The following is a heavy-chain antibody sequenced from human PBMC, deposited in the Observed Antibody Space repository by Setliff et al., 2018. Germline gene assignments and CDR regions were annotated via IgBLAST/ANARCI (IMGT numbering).Heavy chain of an antibody. CDR2: ISGSGGST. D-gene: IGHD3-10*01. CDR1: GFTFSSYA. Sequence: GGSLRLSCAASGFTFSSYAMSWVRQAPGRGLAWVSAISGSGGSTYYADSVKGRFTISRDNFKNTLYLQMNSLRAEDTAVYFCARWEEGSGNFYCYYMDVWGKGTTVTVSS. J-gene: IGHJ6*03. V-gene: IGHV3-23*01. CDR3: ARWEEGSGNFYCYYMDV.